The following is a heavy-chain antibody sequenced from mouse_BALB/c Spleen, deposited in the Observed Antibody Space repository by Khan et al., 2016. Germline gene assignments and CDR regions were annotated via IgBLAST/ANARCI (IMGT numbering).Heavy chain of an antibody. CDR2: IWSDGST. V-gene: IGHV2-6*02. Sequence: VQLQESGPGLVAPSQSLSITCTVSGFSLTSYGVHWVRQPPGKGLEWLVVIWSDGSTTYNSALKSRLSISKDNSKSQVFIKMNSLQTDDTAMYYCARRDDGGGAMDYWGQGTSVTVSS. D-gene: IGHD2-3*01. CDR3: ARRDDGGGAMDY. J-gene: IGHJ4*01. CDR1: GFSLTSYG.